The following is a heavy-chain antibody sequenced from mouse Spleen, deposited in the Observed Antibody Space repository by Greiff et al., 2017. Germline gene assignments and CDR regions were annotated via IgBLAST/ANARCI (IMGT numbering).Heavy chain of an antibody. CDR1: GYTFTDYN. CDR2: INPNNGGT. V-gene: IGHV1-22*01. D-gene: IGHD1-1*01. J-gene: IGHJ2*01. Sequence: EVKLQESGPELVKPGASVKMSCKASGYTFTDYNMHWVKQSHGKSLEWIGYINPNNGGTSYNQKFKGKATLTVNKSSSTAYMELRSLTSEDSAVYYCAPLLITTVVGYWGQGTTLTVSS. CDR3: APLLITTVVGY.